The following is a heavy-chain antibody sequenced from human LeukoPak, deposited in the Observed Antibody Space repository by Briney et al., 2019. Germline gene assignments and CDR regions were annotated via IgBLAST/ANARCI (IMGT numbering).Heavy chain of an antibody. CDR1: GGSISSANYY. J-gene: IGHJ2*01. CDR3: ARVYYSNSYDYWYFDL. Sequence: SETLSLTCTVSGGSISSANYYWGWIRQPPGKGLEWIGSVYNSGSTYYNPSLKSRVIVSLAMSQNQFSLRLTSVTAADTAVYYCARVYYSNSYDYWYFDLWGRGTLVTVSS. CDR2: VYNSGST. D-gene: IGHD6-13*01. V-gene: IGHV4-39*07.